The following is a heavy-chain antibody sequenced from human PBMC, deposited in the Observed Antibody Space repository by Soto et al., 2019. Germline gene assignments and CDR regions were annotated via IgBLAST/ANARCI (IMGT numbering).Heavy chain of an antibody. CDR2: IYYSGST. Sequence: SETLSLTCTVSGGSISSGDYYWSWIRQPPGKGLEWIGYIYYSGSTYYNTSLKNRVTISVDTSKNQFSLKLTSVTAADTAVYYCARGAVVNFDSWGQGTLVTVSS. J-gene: IGHJ4*02. D-gene: IGHD3-22*01. CDR1: GGSISSGDYY. V-gene: IGHV4-30-4*01. CDR3: ARGAVVNFDS.